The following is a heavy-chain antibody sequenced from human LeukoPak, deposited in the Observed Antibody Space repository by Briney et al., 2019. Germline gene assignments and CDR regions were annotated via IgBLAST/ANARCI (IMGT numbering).Heavy chain of an antibody. Sequence: GGSLRLSCAASGFTLSNYWMHWVRQAPGKGLVWVSRINSGGRTTGYAGSVKGRFTISRDNAKKMLYLQMNSLRAEDTAVYYCARAGDVDTAMVIDYWGQGTLVTVSS. CDR3: ARAGDVDTAMVIDY. CDR1: GFTLSNYW. J-gene: IGHJ4*02. CDR2: INSGGRTT. V-gene: IGHV3-74*01. D-gene: IGHD5-18*01.